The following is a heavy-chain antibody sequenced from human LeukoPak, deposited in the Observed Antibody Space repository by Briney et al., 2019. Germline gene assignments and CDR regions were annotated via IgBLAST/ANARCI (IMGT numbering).Heavy chain of an antibody. J-gene: IGHJ4*02. CDR3: ARDYGDYGGGFDY. Sequence: GGSLRLSCATSGFTFSSYWMSWVRQAPGEGLEWVANIKQDGSEKHYVDSVKGRFTISRDNAKNSFYLQMNSLRAEDMAVYYCARDYGDYGGGFDYWGQGTLVTVSS. CDR2: IKQDGSEK. D-gene: IGHD4-17*01. CDR1: GFTFSSYW. V-gene: IGHV3-7*01.